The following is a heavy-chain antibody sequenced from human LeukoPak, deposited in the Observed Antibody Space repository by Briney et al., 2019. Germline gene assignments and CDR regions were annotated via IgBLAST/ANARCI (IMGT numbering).Heavy chain of an antibody. Sequence: SETLSLTCTVPGYSISSGYYWGWIRQPPGKGLEWIGSIYHSGSTYYNPSLKSRVTISVDTSKNQFSLKLSSVTAADTAVYYCARETIAVAATDYWGQGTLVTVSS. CDR3: ARETIAVAATDY. V-gene: IGHV4-38-2*02. CDR1: GYSISSGYY. D-gene: IGHD6-19*01. CDR2: IYHSGST. J-gene: IGHJ4*02.